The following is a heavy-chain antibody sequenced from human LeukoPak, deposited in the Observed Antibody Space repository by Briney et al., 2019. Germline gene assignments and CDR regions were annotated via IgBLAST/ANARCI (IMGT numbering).Heavy chain of an antibody. CDR2: IIPIFGTA. Sequence: GASVKVSCKASRGTFSRYAISWVRQAPVQGLEWMGGIIPIFGTANYAQKFQGRVTITADKSTSTAYMELSSLRSEDTAVYYCARRTADGYNFLFNYWGQGTLVTVSS. CDR1: RGTFSRYA. D-gene: IGHD5-24*01. V-gene: IGHV1-69*06. J-gene: IGHJ4*02. CDR3: ARRTADGYNFLFNY.